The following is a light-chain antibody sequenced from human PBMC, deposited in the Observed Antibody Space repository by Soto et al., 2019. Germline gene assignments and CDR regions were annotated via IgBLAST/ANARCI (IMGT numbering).Light chain of an antibody. J-gene: IGLJ3*02. CDR1: SSDVGSYNY. Sequence: QSALTQPASVSGSPGQSITISCTGTSSDVGSYNYVSWYQQHPGKAPKLMIYEVSNRPSGVSNRFSGSKSGNTASLTISGRQAEDEANYYCSSYTSSSTRVFGGGTNVTVL. CDR3: SSYTSSSTRV. CDR2: EVS. V-gene: IGLV2-14*01.